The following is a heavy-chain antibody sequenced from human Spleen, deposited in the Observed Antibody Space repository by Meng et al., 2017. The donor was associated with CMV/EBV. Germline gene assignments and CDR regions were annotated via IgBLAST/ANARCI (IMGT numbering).Heavy chain of an antibody. CDR2: ISGSGGST. Sequence: GESLKISCAASGFTFSNYDMSWVRQAPGKGLEWVSAISGSGGSTYYADSVKGRFTISRDNSKNTVHLQMNSLRAEDTAVYYCARDSAITTGDRPKWGQGALVTVSS. J-gene: IGHJ4*02. V-gene: IGHV3-23*01. CDR3: ARDSAITTGDRPK. CDR1: GFTFSNYD. D-gene: IGHD1-1*01.